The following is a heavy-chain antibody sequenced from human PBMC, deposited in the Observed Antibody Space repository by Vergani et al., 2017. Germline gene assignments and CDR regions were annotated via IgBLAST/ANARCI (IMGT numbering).Heavy chain of an antibody. CDR3: ARDHRDYNNYPGTFDI. CDR2: ISNSGNTI. Sequence: QVQLLESGGGLVKPGGSLRLSCAASGFSFSDLYMTCIRQAPGKGLEWVSYISNSGNTIEYADSVKGRFSISRDNAKSSLFLQMDSLRAEDTAVYYCARDHRDYNNYPGTFDIWGQGSMVTVSS. D-gene: IGHD5-24*01. CDR1: GFSFSDLY. J-gene: IGHJ3*02. V-gene: IGHV3-11*01.